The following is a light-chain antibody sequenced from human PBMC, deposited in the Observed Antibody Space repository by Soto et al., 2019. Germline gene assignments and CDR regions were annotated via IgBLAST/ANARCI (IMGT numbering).Light chain of an antibody. CDR3: QLSQQRSSWPPIA. CDR1: QSVSSN. CDR2: GAS. Sequence: EIVMTQSPATLSVSPGERATLSCRASQSVSSNLAWYQQKPGQAPRLLIYGASNRATGIPERFSGSGSGTDFTLSISSLEPEDFAVYYCQLSQQRSSWPPIAFGQGTRLEIK. J-gene: IGKJ5*01. V-gene: IGKV3D-15*01.